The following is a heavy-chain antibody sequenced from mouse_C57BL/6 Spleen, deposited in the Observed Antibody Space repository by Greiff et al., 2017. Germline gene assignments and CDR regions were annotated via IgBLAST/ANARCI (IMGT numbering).Heavy chain of an antibody. J-gene: IGHJ2*01. CDR2: IYPGSGST. V-gene: IGHV1-55*01. D-gene: IGHD2-5*01. CDR1: GYTFTSYW. CDR3: ARGDIRDSNYDY. Sequence: QVQLQQPGAELVKPGASVKMSCKASGYTFTSYWITWVKQRPGQGLEWIGDIYPGSGSTNYNEKFKSKATLTVDTSSSTAYMQLSSLTSEDSAVYYCARGDIRDSNYDYWGQGTTLTVSS.